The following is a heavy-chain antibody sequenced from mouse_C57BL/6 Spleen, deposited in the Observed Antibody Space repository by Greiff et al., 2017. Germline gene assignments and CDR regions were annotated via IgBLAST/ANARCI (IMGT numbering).Heavy chain of an antibody. D-gene: IGHD1-1*01. CDR2: IYPGDGDT. V-gene: IGHV1-82*01. CDR1: GYAFSSSW. Sequence: QVQLQQSGPELVKPGASVKISCKASGYAFSSSWMNWVKQRPGKGLGWIGRIYPGDGDTNYNGKFKGKATLTADKSSSTAYMQLSSLTSEDSAVYFCAREGGYYGSSGDWYFDVWGTGTTVTVSS. CDR3: AREGGYYGSSGDWYFDV. J-gene: IGHJ1*03.